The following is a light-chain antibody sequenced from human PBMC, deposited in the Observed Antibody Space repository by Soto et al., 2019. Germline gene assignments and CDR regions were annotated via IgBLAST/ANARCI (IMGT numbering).Light chain of an antibody. V-gene: IGLV2-23*02. J-gene: IGLJ1*01. CDR1: SSDVGSYNL. CDR2: EVS. CDR3: CSYAGGSTSI. Sequence: QSVLTQPASVSGSPGQSITISCTGTSSDVGSYNLVSWYQQHPGKAPKLMIYEVSKRPSGVSNRFSGSKSGNTASLTISGLQAEDEADYYCCSYAGGSTSIFGTGTKVTVL.